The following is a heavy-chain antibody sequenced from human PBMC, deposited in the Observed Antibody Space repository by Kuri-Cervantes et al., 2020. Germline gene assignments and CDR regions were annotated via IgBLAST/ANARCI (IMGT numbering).Heavy chain of an antibody. Sequence: ASVKVSCKVSGYTLTELSMHWVRQAPGKGLEWMGGFDPEDGETIYAQKFQGRVTMTEDTSTDTAYMELSSLRSEDTAVYYWARGYSSSWYGWDYGMDVWGQGTTVTVSS. V-gene: IGHV1-24*01. D-gene: IGHD6-13*01. J-gene: IGHJ6*02. CDR3: ARGYSSSWYGWDYGMDV. CDR1: GYTLTELS. CDR2: FDPEDGET.